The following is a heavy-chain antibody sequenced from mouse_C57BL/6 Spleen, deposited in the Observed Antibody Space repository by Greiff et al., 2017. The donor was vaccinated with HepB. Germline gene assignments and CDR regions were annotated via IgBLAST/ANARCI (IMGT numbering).Heavy chain of an antibody. V-gene: IGHV5-4*03. CDR3: ARAYYGIGYFDY. Sequence: EVKLMESGGGLVKPGGSLKLSCAASGFTFSSYAMSWVRQTPEKRLEWVATISDGGSYTYYPDNVKGRFTISRDNAKNNLYLQMSHLKSEDTAMYYCARAYYGIGYFDYWGQGTTLTVSS. CDR1: GFTFSSYA. J-gene: IGHJ2*01. D-gene: IGHD1-1*01. CDR2: ISDGGSYT.